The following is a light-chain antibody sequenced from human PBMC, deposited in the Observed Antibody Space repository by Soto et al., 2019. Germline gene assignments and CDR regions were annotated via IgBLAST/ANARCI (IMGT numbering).Light chain of an antibody. CDR1: QDISSY. CDR2: VAS. Sequence: DIQLTQSPSFLSASVGDRVTITCRASQDISSYLAWYQQKPGKAPKLLIYVASTLQSGVPSRFSGSGSGTEFTLTISGLQPDDFATYYCQQYKDYVYTFGQGTKVDI. J-gene: IGKJ2*01. V-gene: IGKV1-9*01. CDR3: QQYKDYVYT.